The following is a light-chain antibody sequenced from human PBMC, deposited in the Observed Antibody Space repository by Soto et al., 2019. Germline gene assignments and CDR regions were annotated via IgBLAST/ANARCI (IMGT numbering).Light chain of an antibody. V-gene: IGLV2-8*01. Sequence: QAVRSPPPPASASPGQSVTISCTGTKNDIGVYDFVSWYQHHPGKAPRLIIYEVVQRPSGVPDRFSGSKSGNTASLTVSGLQAADEADYSCRSYAGSNTYVYGSGTKV. J-gene: IGLJ1*01. CDR3: RSYAGSNTYV. CDR2: EVV. CDR1: KNDIGVYDF.